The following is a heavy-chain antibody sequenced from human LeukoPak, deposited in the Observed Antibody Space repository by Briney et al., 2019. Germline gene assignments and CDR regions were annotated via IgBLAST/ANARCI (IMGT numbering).Heavy chain of an antibody. D-gene: IGHD1-26*01. CDR3: ARALSGSYSQLDY. CDR2: IYYSGST. CDR1: GGSISSNY. Sequence: SETLSLTSTVPGGSISSNYWSWIRQPLGKGLEWIGYIYYSGSTNYNPSLKSRVTISVDTSKNQFSLKLRSVTAADTAVYYCARALSGSYSQLDYWGQGTLVTVSS. J-gene: IGHJ4*02. V-gene: IGHV4-59*01.